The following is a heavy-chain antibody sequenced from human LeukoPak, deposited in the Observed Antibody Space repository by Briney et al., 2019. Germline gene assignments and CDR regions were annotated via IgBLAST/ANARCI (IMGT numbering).Heavy chain of an antibody. J-gene: IGHJ4*02. CDR2: IYPGDSDT. CDR1: GYSFTSYW. D-gene: IGHD3-22*01. CDR3: ARPIYYYDSSGFFDY. Sequence: GESLKISCKGSGYSFTSYWIGWVRQMPGKGLEWMRIIYPGDSDTRYSPSFQGQVTISADKSISTAYLQWSSPKASDTAMYYCARPIYYYDSSGFFDYWGQGTLVTVSS. V-gene: IGHV5-51*01.